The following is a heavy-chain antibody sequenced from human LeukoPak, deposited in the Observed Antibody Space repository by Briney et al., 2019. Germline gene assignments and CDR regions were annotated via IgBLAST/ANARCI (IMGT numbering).Heavy chain of an antibody. CDR1: GGTFNRYA. CDR3: ARADNWEGAKGD. Sequence: SVKVSCKASGGTFNRYAISWVRQAPGQGLEWMGGIIPMFDTANYAQRFQGRLTITADKSTSTAYMELSSLTSEATAVYYCARADNWEGAKGDWGQGTMVTVSS. V-gene: IGHV1-69*06. D-gene: IGHD3-16*01. CDR2: IIPMFDTA. J-gene: IGHJ3*01.